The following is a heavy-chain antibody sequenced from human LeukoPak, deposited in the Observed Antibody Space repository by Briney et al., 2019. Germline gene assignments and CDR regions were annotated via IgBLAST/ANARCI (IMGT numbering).Heavy chain of an antibody. J-gene: IGHJ4*02. Sequence: APVKVSCKASGGTFSSYAISWVRQAPGQGLEWMGGIIPIFGTANYAQKFQGRVTITADESTSTAYMELSSLRSEDTAVYYCARGELRYFDWPSDYFDYWGQGTLVTVSS. CDR3: ARGELRYFDWPSDYFDY. V-gene: IGHV1-69*01. CDR1: GGTFSSYA. D-gene: IGHD3-9*01. CDR2: IIPIFGTA.